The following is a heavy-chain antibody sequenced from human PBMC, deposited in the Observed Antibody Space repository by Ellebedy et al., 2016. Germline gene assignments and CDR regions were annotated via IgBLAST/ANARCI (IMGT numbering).Heavy chain of an antibody. Sequence: GESLKISCAASGFTFSSYSMNWVRQAPGKGLEWVSYISSSSSTIYYADSVKGRFTISRDNAKNSLYLQMNSLRDEDTAVYYCARGPFLYLMVYAIRKDYGMDVWGQGTTVTVSS. J-gene: IGHJ6*02. CDR2: ISSSSSTI. V-gene: IGHV3-48*02. CDR1: GFTFSSYS. CDR3: ARGPFLYLMVYAIRKDYGMDV. D-gene: IGHD2-8*02.